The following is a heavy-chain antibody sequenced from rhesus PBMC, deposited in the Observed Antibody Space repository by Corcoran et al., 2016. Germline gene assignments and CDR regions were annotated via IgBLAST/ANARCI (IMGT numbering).Heavy chain of an antibody. Sequence: QVQLQESGPGLVKPSETLSLTCAVSGYSISSGYYWGWIRQPPGKGLGYIGYISGSSGSTYYNPSLKSRVTISKGTSKNQFSLKLSSVTAADTAVYYCARQRGGYSWVDYWGQGVLVTVSS. CDR1: GYSISSGYY. CDR2: ISGSSGST. CDR3: ARQRGGYSWVDY. J-gene: IGHJ4*01. V-gene: IGHV4-99*01. D-gene: IGHD5-24*01.